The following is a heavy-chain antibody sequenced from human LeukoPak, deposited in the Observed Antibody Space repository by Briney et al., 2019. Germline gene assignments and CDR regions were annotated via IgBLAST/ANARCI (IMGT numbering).Heavy chain of an antibody. D-gene: IGHD5-18*01. V-gene: IGHV4-34*01. CDR1: GGSFSGYY. Sequence: PSETLSLTCAVYGGSFSGYYWSWIRQPPGKGLEWIGEINHSGSTNYNPSLRSRVTISVDTSKNQFSLKLSSVTAADTAVYYCAGGGGSSYGYFDYWRQGTLVTVSS. CDR3: AGGGGSSYGYFDY. CDR2: INHSGST. J-gene: IGHJ4*02.